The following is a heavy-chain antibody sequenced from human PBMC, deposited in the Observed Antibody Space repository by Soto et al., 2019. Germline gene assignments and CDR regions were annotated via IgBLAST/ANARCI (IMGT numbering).Heavy chain of an antibody. CDR1: GFSFASSW. V-gene: IGHV5-51*01. CDR2: IYPGDSDT. D-gene: IGHD4-4*01. Sequence: GESLKISCKDSGFSFASSWIGWVRQMPGKGLEWMGVIYPGDSDTRYSPSFQGQVTISADKSISTAYLQWSSLKASDTAMYYCARGDYRVSEVWGQGPRVTVVS. CDR3: ARGDYRVSEV. J-gene: IGHJ4*02.